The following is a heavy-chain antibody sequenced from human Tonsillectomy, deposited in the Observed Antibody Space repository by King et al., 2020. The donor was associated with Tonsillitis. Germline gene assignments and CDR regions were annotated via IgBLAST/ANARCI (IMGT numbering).Heavy chain of an antibody. J-gene: IGHJ4*02. CDR3: ARDHFVAATASPWLPEHYYDY. D-gene: IGHD2-21*02. CDR2: VSGYNGRT. V-gene: IGHV1-18*04. CDR1: GYAFNTYG. Sequence: VQLVQSGGDVKKPGAAVKVSCTTSGYAFNTYGIAWVRQAPGQGFEWMGWVSGYNGRTNIAQKFRDRVSMTTDTSTNTAYMELRRLTSDDTAVYYCARDHFVAATASPWLPEHYYDYGGQGTLVTVSS.